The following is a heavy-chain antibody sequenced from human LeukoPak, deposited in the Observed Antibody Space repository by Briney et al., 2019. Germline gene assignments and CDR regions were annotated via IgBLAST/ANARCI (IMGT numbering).Heavy chain of an antibody. V-gene: IGHV4-34*01. CDR3: ATATVTTRRYFDY. J-gene: IGHJ4*02. Sequence: PSETLSLTCAVYGGSFSGYYWSWIRQPPGKGLEWIVEINHSGSTNYNPSLKSRVTISVDTSKTQFSLKLSSVTAAATAVYYCATATVTTRRYFDYWGQGTLVTVSS. D-gene: IGHD4-17*01. CDR1: GGSFSGYY. CDR2: INHSGST.